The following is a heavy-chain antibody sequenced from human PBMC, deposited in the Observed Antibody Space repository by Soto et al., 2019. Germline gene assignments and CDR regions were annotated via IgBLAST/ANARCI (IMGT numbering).Heavy chain of an antibody. CDR1: GYTFTGYV. D-gene: IGHD2-2*01. V-gene: IGHV1-3*01. Sequence: QVQLVQSGAEVKKPGASVKVSCEASGYTFTGYVIHWVRQAPGHRPEWMGWINAGNGNTRYSQNFQGRVTITSDTSASTAYMDLSSLRSEDTAVYYCARSGYCTITGCSNWFDPWGQGTLVTVSS. CDR3: ARSGYCTITGCSNWFDP. CDR2: INAGNGNT. J-gene: IGHJ5*02.